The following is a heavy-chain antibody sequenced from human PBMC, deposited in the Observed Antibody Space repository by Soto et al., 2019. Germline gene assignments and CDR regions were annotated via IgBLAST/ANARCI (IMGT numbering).Heavy chain of an antibody. J-gene: IGHJ6*02. V-gene: IGHV4-39*01. CDR3: ARQGRAAAGTDYYYYSMDV. CDR1: GGSISSSSYY. D-gene: IGHD6-13*01. CDR2: IYYSGST. Sequence: SETLSLTCTVSGGSISSSSYYWGWIRQPPGKGLEWIGSIYYSGSTYYNPSLKSRVTISVDTSKNQFSLKLSSVTAADTAVYYCARQGRAAAGTDYYYYSMDVWGQGTTVTVTS.